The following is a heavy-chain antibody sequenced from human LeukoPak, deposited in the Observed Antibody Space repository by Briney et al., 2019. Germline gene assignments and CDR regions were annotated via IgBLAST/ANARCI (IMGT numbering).Heavy chain of an antibody. CDR1: GFTFSSYA. J-gene: IGHJ4*02. D-gene: IGHD5-24*01. Sequence: PGGSLRLSCAASGFTFSSYAMSWVRQAPGKGLEWVAFIRYDGSNKYYADSVKGRFTISRDNSKNTLYLQMNSLRAEDTAVYYCAKLGLEMATIGYWGQGTLVTVSS. V-gene: IGHV3-30*02. CDR2: IRYDGSNK. CDR3: AKLGLEMATIGY.